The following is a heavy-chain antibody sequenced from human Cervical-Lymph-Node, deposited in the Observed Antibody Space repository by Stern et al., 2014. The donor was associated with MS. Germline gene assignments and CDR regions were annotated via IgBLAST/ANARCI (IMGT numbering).Heavy chain of an antibody. CDR2: ISLSGVSP. Sequence: EVQLVESGGGLVQPGGSLRLSCAASGFTFSDYAMSWVRQAPGKGLEWVSAISLSGVSPFYADSVQGRFTISRDNSKNTLYLQMNSLRAEDTAVYYCAKDRELVVVTFDSWGQGTLVTVSS. V-gene: IGHV3-23*04. D-gene: IGHD2-15*01. CDR3: AKDRELVVVTFDS. CDR1: GFTFSDYA. J-gene: IGHJ4*02.